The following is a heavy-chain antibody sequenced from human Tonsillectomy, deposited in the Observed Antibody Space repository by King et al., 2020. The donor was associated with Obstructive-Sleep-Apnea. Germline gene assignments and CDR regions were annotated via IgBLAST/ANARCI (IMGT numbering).Heavy chain of an antibody. CDR2: IYYSGNT. CDR1: GGSISSGGYY. CDR3: ARVRTRNSSGYPIDY. Sequence: QLQESGPGLVKPSQPLSLTCTVSGGSISSGGYYWSWIRQLPGRGLEWIGYIYYSGNTIYNPSLKSRVDISVDTSKNQFSLKLSSVTAADTAVYYCARVRTRNSSGYPIDYWGQGTLVTVSS. J-gene: IGHJ4*02. D-gene: IGHD3-22*01. V-gene: IGHV4-31*03.